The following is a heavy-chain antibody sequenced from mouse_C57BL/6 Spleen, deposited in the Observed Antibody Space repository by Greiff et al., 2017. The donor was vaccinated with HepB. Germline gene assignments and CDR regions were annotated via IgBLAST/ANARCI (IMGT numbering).Heavy chain of an antibody. CDR2: IYPGDGDT. J-gene: IGHJ3*01. CDR1: GYAFSSSW. CDR3: AGGGVTPWFAY. V-gene: IGHV1-82*01. D-gene: IGHD2-5*01. Sequence: VKVVESGPELVKPGASVKISCKASGYAFSSSWMNWVKQRPGKGLEWIGRIYPGDGDTNYNGKFKGKATLTADKSSSTAYMQLSSLTSEDSAVYFCAGGGVTPWFAYWGQGTLVTVSA.